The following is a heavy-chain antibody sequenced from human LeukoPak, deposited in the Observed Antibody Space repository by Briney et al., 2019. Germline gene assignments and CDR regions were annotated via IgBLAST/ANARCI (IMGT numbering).Heavy chain of an antibody. CDR1: GYTFTSYD. CDR2: INPNSGGT. CDR3: AREGGGYCSSTSCPQVGY. J-gene: IGHJ4*02. D-gene: IGHD2-2*01. V-gene: IGHV1-2*02. Sequence: GASVKVSCKASGYTFTSYDINWVRQAPGQGLEWMGWINPNSGGTNYAQKFQGRVTMTRDTSISTAYMELSRLRSDDTAVYYCAREGGGYCSSTSCPQVGYWGQGTLVTVSS.